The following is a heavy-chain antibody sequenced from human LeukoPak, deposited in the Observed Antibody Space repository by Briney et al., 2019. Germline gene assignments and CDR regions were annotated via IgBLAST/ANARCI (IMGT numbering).Heavy chain of an antibody. D-gene: IGHD6-13*01. CDR1: GGSISSYY. CDR3: ARDGYSSSWYWFDP. J-gene: IGHJ5*02. V-gene: IGHV4-38-2*02. CDR2: IYHSGST. Sequence: PSETLSLTCTVSGGSISSYYWSWIRQPPGKGLEWIGSIYHSGSTYYNPSLKSRVTISVDTSKNQFSLKLSSVTAADTAVYYCARDGYSSSWYWFDPWGQGTLVTVSS.